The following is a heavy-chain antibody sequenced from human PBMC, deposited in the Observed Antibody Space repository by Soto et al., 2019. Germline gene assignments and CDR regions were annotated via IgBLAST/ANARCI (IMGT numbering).Heavy chain of an antibody. V-gene: IGHV3-30-3*01. D-gene: IGHD3-10*01. J-gene: IGHJ4*02. CDR3: AREVLWSRYFDY. Sequence: QVQLVESGGGVVQPGRSLRLSCAASGFIFSNYVMYWVRQAPGKGLEWGAFMSYDGTTKYYADSVKGRFTISRDNSKNTLYLQMNSLRPEDTGVYYCAREVLWSRYFDYWGQGTLVTVSS. CDR2: MSYDGTTK. CDR1: GFIFSNYV.